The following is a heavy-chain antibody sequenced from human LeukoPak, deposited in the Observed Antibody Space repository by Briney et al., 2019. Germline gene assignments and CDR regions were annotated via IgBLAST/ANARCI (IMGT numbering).Heavy chain of an antibody. J-gene: IGHJ3*02. CDR1: GFTFSRYS. V-gene: IGHV3-21*01. CDR3: ARVGTGNDAFDI. D-gene: IGHD3/OR15-3a*01. CDR2: ISSSRSYI. Sequence: GGSLRLSCAASGFTFSRYSMNWVRQAPGNGLKWVSSISSSRSYIYYADSVKGRFTISRDNAKNSLYLQMNSLRAEDTAVYYCARVGTGNDAFDIWGQGTMVTVSS.